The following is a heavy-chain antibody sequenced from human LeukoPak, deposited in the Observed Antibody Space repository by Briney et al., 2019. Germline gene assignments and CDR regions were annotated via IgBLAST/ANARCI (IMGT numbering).Heavy chain of an antibody. CDR3: ARDFPAARLSHMDV. D-gene: IGHD2-2*01. Sequence: ASVTVSFKASGYTFSNYGISWVRQAPGQGLEWMGWISAYNGNTNYAQKLQGRVTITTDTSTSTAYMELTSLRSDDTAVYYCARDFPAARLSHMDVWGKGTTVTISS. CDR2: ISAYNGNT. CDR1: GYTFSNYG. J-gene: IGHJ6*03. V-gene: IGHV1-18*01.